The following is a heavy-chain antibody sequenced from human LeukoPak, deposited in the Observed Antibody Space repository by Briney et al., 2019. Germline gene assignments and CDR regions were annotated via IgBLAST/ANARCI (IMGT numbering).Heavy chain of an antibody. CDR2: IDRPAMSYAT. CDR3: TRDRGTYNWLDP. Sequence: PGGSLRLSCAASGFTLSDSAIHWVRQASGKGLEWVGLIDRPAMSYATAYGASVGGRFTISRDDSKNTAYLQMDSLKTEDTALYYCTRDRGTYNWLDPWGQGTLVTVSS. J-gene: IGHJ5*02. D-gene: IGHD1-26*01. V-gene: IGHV3-73*01. CDR1: GFTLSDSA.